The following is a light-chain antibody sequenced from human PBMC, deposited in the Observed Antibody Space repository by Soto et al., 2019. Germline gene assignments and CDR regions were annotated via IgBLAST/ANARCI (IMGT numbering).Light chain of an antibody. V-gene: IGKV3-20*01. CDR2: GAS. CDR3: QQYGSSPPIT. CDR1: QSVSSSY. Sequence: DIVLTQSPGTLSLSPGERATLSCRASQSVSSSYLAWYQQKPGQPPSLLIYGASSRATGIPDRFSGSGSVTDFSLTISRLEPEYFAVYYCQQYGSSPPITFGQGTRLEIK. J-gene: IGKJ5*01.